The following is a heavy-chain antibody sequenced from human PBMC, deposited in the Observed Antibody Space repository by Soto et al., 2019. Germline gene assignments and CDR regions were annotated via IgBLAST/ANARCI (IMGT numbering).Heavy chain of an antibody. CDR3: AKDQLVPPAAPGGMYV. J-gene: IGHJ6*01. D-gene: IGHD2-2*01. V-gene: IGHV3-30*18. CDR2: ISFDGSNK. CDR1: GFTFSSYG. Sequence: QVQLVESGGGVVQPGRSLRLSCAASGFTFSSYGMHWVRQAPGKGLEWVAVISFDGSNKYYADSVKGRFTISRDNSKNTLYVQMNSLRAEETAVYYCAKDQLVPPAAPGGMYVW.